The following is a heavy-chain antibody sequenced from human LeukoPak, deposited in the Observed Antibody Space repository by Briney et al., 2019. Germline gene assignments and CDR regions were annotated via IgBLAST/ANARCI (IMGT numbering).Heavy chain of an antibody. CDR2: IIPIFGTA. CDR3: ATVGDILTGYYTDASDI. J-gene: IGHJ3*02. V-gene: IGHV1-69*06. Sequence: SVKVSCKASGGTFSSYAISWVRQAPGQGLEWMGGIIPIFGTANYAQKFQGRVTMTEDTSTDTAYMELSSLRSEDTAVYYCATVGDILTGYYTDASDIWGQGTMVTVSS. CDR1: GGTFSSYA. D-gene: IGHD3-9*01.